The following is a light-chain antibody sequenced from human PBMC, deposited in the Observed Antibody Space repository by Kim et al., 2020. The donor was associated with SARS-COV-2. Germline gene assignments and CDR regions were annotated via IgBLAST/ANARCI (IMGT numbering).Light chain of an antibody. Sequence: ASVGDTVTITCRATQDLSNNLAWSQQKPGNAPEPLIFSASRLQSGVPSQFRGRGSETDFTLPLTSLQPEDFATYYCQQYFDYPLTFGGGTKVDIK. CDR1: QDLSNN. CDR3: QQYFDYPLT. CDR2: SAS. V-gene: IGKV1-16*02. J-gene: IGKJ4*01.